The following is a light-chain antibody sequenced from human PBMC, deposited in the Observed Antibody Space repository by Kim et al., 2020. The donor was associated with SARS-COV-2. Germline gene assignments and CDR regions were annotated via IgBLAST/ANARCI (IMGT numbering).Light chain of an antibody. CDR3: QQSYSTPP. V-gene: IGKV1-39*01. CDR1: QSIRSY. CDR2: AAS. Sequence: SGSVGNRSTITCRTSQSIRSYLNWYQQKPGNAPKLLIYAASSLQSGVPSRFSGSGSGTDFTLTISSLQPEDFATYYCQQSYSTPPFGGGTKVDIK. J-gene: IGKJ4*01.